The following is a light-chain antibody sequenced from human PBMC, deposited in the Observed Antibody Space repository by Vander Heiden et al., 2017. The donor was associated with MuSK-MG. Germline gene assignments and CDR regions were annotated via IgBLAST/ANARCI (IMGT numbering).Light chain of an antibody. CDR1: SSDVGGYNY. Sequence: SALTQPRSVSGSPGQSVTISCTRPSSDVGGYNYVSWYQQHPGKAHKLMIDEVSKRPSGVPDRFSGSKSGNTAALTISGRQAEDEDDYYCCSYAGSYVFGTGTKVTVL. J-gene: IGLJ1*01. V-gene: IGLV2-11*01. CDR3: CSYAGSYV. CDR2: EVS.